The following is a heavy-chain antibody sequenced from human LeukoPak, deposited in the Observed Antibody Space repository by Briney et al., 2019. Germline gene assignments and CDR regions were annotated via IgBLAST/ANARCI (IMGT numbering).Heavy chain of an antibody. D-gene: IGHD3-9*01. J-gene: IGHJ6*02. CDR2: ISAYNGNT. Sequence: ASVKVSCKASGYTFTSYGISWVRQAPGQGLEWMGWISAYNGNTNYAQKLQGRVTMTTDTSTSTAYMGLRSLRSDDTAVYYCARDFSDILTGYYPTYYYYGMDVWGQGTTVTVSS. CDR3: ARDFSDILTGYYPTYYYYGMDV. CDR1: GYTFTSYG. V-gene: IGHV1-18*01.